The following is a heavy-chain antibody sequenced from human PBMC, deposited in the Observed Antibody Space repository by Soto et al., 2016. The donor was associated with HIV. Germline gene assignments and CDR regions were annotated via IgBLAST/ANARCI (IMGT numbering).Heavy chain of an antibody. CDR1: GDSISSSNW. D-gene: IGHD3-16*01. V-gene: IGHV4-4*02. CDR3: ARHSYEIGMDRYYYYMDV. Sequence: QVELQESGPGLVEPSGTLSLTCAVSGDSISSSNWWSWVRQSPWKGLEWIGEINHTGSTNYSPSLKSRVTIAVDTSKKQFSLKVNSVTAADTAVYYCARHSYEIGMDRYYYYMDVWGQRATVTVSS. CDR2: INHTGST. J-gene: IGHJ6*03.